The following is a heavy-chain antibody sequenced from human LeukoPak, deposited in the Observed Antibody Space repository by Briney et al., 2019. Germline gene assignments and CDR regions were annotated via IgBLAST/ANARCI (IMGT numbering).Heavy chain of an antibody. Sequence: PSETLSLTCTVSGGSISSSSYYWGWIRQPPGKGLEWIGSIYYSGSTYYNPSLKSRVTISVDTSKNQFSLKLSSVTAADTAVYYCARHVPPTYYYDSSGYYPSGNYFDYWGQGTLVTVSS. CDR1: GGSISSSSYY. CDR3: ARHVPPTYYYDSSGYYPSGNYFDY. CDR2: IYYSGST. J-gene: IGHJ4*02. D-gene: IGHD3-22*01. V-gene: IGHV4-39*01.